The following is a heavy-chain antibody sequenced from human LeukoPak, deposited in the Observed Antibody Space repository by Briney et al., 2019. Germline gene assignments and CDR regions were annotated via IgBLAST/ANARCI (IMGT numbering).Heavy chain of an antibody. CDR1: GFTFDDYA. Sequence: GGSLRLSCAASGFTFDDYAMHWVRQAPGKGLEGVSGISWNSGSIGYADSVKGRFTISRDNAKNSLYLQMNSLRAEDTALYYCAKDMRGYSYGYYFDYWGQGTLVTVSS. CDR3: AKDMRGYSYGYYFDY. CDR2: ISWNSGSI. V-gene: IGHV3-9*01. J-gene: IGHJ4*02. D-gene: IGHD5-18*01.